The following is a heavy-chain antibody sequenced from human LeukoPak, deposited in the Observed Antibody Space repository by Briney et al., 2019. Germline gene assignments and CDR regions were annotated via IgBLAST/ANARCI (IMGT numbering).Heavy chain of an antibody. J-gene: IGHJ6*03. CDR1: GFTFSSYA. Sequence: GGTLRLSCAASGFTFSSYAMHWVRQAPGKGLEWVAVISYDGSNKYYADSVKGRFTISRDNAKNSLYLQMNSLRAEDTAVYYCARDVGIVVGLRYYYYMDVWGKGTTVTVSS. CDR3: ARDVGIVVGLRYYYYMDV. CDR2: ISYDGSNK. D-gene: IGHD2-21*01. V-gene: IGHV3-30*04.